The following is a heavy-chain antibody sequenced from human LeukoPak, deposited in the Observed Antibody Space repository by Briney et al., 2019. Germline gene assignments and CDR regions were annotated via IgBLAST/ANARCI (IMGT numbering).Heavy chain of an antibody. CDR2: ISSTGSTI. J-gene: IGHJ4*02. CDR3: ARHYSGAYGLGY. Sequence: PGGSLRLSCAASGFTFSSFGMNWVRQAPGKGLEWISYISSTGSTIYYADSVKGRFTISRDSAKNSLYLQVNSLRAEDTAVYYCARHYSGAYGLGYWGQGTLVTVSS. V-gene: IGHV3-48*01. D-gene: IGHD1-26*01. CDR1: GFTFSSFG.